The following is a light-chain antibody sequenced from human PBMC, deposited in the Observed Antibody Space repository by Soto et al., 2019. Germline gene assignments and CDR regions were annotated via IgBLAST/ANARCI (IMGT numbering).Light chain of an antibody. Sequence: QSVLTQPPSASGTPGQRVTISCSGSSSNIGSNTVNWYQQLPGTAPKLLIDSHNQRPSGVPDRFSGSKSGTSASLAISGLQSEDEADYYCAAWDDSLNGVLFGGGTKLTVL. J-gene: IGLJ2*01. CDR1: SSNIGSNT. CDR3: AAWDDSLNGVL. CDR2: SHN. V-gene: IGLV1-44*01.